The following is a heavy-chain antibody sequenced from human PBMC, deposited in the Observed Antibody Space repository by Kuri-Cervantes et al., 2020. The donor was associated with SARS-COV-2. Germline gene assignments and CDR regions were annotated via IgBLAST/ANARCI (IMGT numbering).Heavy chain of an antibody. CDR3: ARARRGDIVVVPAAIASQVHPGNWYFDL. V-gene: IGHV3-7*01. J-gene: IGHJ2*01. D-gene: IGHD2-2*02. CDR2: IKQDGSEK. CDR1: GFTFSSYW. Sequence: GESLKISCAASGFTFSSYWMSWVCQAPGKGLEWVANIKQDGSEKYYVDSVKGRFTISRDNAKNSLYLQMNSLRAEDTAVYYCARARRGDIVVVPAAIASQVHPGNWYFDLWGRGTLVTVSS.